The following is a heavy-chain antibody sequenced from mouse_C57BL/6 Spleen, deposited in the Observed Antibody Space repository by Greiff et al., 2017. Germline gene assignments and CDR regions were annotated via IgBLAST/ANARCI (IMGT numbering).Heavy chain of an antibody. CDR2: ISYDGSN. Sequence: VQLKQSGPGLVKPSQSLSLTCSVTGYSITSGYFWNWIRQFPGNKLEWMGYISYDGSNNYNPSFKNRISITRDTSKNQFFLKLNSVTTEDTATYYCARGPSRFWFADWGQGTLVTVSA. CDR3: ARGPSRFWFAD. CDR1: GYSITSGYF. J-gene: IGHJ3*01. V-gene: IGHV3-6*01.